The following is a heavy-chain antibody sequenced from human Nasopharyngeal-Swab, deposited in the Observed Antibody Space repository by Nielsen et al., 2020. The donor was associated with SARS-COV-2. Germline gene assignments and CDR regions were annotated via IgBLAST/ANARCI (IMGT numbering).Heavy chain of an antibody. CDR1: GGTFSSYA. V-gene: IGHV1-69*13. J-gene: IGHJ4*02. Sequence: SLQVSCKASGGTFSSYAISWVRQAPGQGLEWMGGIIPIFGTANYAQKFQGRVTITAHESTSTAYMELSSLRSEDTAVYYCARGGFPALVDYWGQGTLVTVSS. CDR2: IIPIFGTA. CDR3: ARGGFPALVDY. D-gene: IGHD6-6*01.